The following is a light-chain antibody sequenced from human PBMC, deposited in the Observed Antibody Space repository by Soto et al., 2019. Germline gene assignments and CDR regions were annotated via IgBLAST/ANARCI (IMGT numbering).Light chain of an antibody. Sequence: VLTQSPGTLSLSPGERATLSCRASQRISSSYLAWYQQKPGQAPRLLIYGASSRATGIPDRFSGSGSGTDFTLTISRLEPEDFAVYYCQQYGSSPPVTFGGGTRVEIK. J-gene: IGKJ4*01. CDR2: GAS. CDR3: QQYGSSPPVT. CDR1: QRISSSY. V-gene: IGKV3-20*01.